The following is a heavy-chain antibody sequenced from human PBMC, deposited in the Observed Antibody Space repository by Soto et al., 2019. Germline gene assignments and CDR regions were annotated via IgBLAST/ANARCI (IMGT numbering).Heavy chain of an antibody. CDR2: IAYGGSKT. J-gene: IGHJ4*02. CDR1: GFIFSSFG. V-gene: IGHV3-30*18. Sequence: HPGGFLRLSCAASGFIFSSFGMHWARQAPGKGLEWVADIAYGGSKTSYADSVKGRFTISKDFSKSTVYLQMNSLRAEDTAVYYCAKRAGGGGEPIDHWGQGTLVTVSS. CDR3: AKRAGGGGEPIDH. D-gene: IGHD2-8*02.